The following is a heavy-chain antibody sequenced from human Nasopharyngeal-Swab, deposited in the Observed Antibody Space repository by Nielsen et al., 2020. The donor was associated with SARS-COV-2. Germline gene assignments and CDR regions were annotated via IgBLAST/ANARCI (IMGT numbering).Heavy chain of an antibody. CDR1: GLTVSSTY. CDR3: AREGRDGAVSS. J-gene: IGHJ5*02. V-gene: IGHV3-53*01. Sequence: GGSLRLSCAVSGLTVSSTYMSWVRQAPGKGLEWVSVTEIGGTTHYADSVKGRFSISRDSSTNTLYLQMNNVRAEDTAVYFCAREGRDGAVSSWGQGTPVTVSS. D-gene: IGHD5-24*01. CDR2: TEIGGTT.